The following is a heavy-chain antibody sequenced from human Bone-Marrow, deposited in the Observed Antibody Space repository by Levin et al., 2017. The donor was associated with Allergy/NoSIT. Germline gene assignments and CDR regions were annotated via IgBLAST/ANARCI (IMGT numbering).Heavy chain of an antibody. D-gene: IGHD5-18*01. Sequence: GESLKISCAASGFTFSTYAMHWVRQAPGKGLEWVAVISYDGSNKYYADSVKGRFTISRDNSKNTLYLQMNSLRPEDTAVYYCARDQDPLAMIKNWFDPWGQGTLVTVSS. CDR1: GFTFSTYA. J-gene: IGHJ5*02. CDR3: ARDQDPLAMIKNWFDP. CDR2: ISYDGSNK. V-gene: IGHV3-30-3*01.